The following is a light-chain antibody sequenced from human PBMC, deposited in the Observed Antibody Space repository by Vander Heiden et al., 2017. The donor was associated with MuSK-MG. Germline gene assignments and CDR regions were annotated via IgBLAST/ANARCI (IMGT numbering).Light chain of an antibody. CDR1: QSVSSY. J-gene: IGKJ1*01. V-gene: IGKV3-11*01. CDR3: QQSKT. CDR2: DAS. Sequence: ESVLTQSPVTLSLNPGERATLSCRASQSVSSYLAWYQQKPGQAPRLLMYDASNRATGIPARFSGSGSGTDFTLTISSLEPEDFAGYYGQQSKTFGQGTKVEIK.